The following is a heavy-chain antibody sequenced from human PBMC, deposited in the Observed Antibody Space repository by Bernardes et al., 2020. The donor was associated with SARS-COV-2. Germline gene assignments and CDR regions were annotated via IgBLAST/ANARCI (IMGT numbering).Heavy chain of an antibody. CDR1: GGSFSGYY. D-gene: IGHD5-18*01. V-gene: IGHV4-34*01. CDR3: ARAKGYSYGRVEYYFDY. J-gene: IGHJ4*02. CDR2: INHSGST. Sequence: SETLSLTCAVYGGSFSGYYWSWIRQPPGKGLEWIGEINHSGSTNYNPSLKSRVTISVDTSKNQFSLKLSSVTAADTAVYYCARAKGYSYGRVEYYFDYWGQGTQVTVSS.